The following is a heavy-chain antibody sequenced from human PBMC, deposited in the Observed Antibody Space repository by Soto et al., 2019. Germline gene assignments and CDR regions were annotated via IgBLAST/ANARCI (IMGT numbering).Heavy chain of an antibody. J-gene: IGHJ4*02. V-gene: IGHV1-18*01. D-gene: IGHD3-3*01. CDR2: ISAYNGNT. Sequence: VASVKVSCKASGYTFTSYGISWVRQAPGQGLEWMGWISAYNGNTNYAQKLQGRVTMTTDTSTSTAYMELRSLRSDDTAVYYCAREAYYDFWSGYYANYFDYWGQGTLVTVSS. CDR3: AREAYYDFWSGYYANYFDY. CDR1: GYTFTSYG.